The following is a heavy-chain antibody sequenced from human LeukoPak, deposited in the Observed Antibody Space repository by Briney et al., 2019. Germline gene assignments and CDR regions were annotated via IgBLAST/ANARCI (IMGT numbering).Heavy chain of an antibody. Sequence: ASVKVSCKTSGYTFSSYDINWVRQATGQGLGWMGWMNPNSGETGFAQNFQGRVTLTKNTSITTAYMELSSLRSEDTAVHYCARGDPWGFDPWGQGTLVTVSS. CDR2: MNPNSGET. D-gene: IGHD7-27*01. V-gene: IGHV1-8*01. CDR1: GYTFSSYD. CDR3: ARGDPWGFDP. J-gene: IGHJ5*02.